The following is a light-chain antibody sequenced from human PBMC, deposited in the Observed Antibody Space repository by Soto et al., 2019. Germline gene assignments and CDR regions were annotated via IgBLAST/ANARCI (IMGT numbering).Light chain of an antibody. CDR1: QSISNY. CDR3: QQYHDLVFT. V-gene: IGKV1-33*01. CDR2: EAT. Sequence: DTPMTQSPSSLSASVGDRVTISCRASQSISNYLNWYQQKSGKAPTLLIHEATNLEAGVPSRFTGSRSGTEFTLTISSLQPEDIATYYCQQYHDLVFTFGQGTRLDMK. J-gene: IGKJ5*01.